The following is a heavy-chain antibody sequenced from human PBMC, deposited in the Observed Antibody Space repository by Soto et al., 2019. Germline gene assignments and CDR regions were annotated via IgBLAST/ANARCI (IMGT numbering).Heavy chain of an antibody. D-gene: IGHD5-18*01. J-gene: IGHJ4*02. V-gene: IGHV4-34*01. CDR3: ARALGYTYGHLPIDY. Sequence: SETLSLTCAVYGGSFSGYYWSWIRQPPGKGLEWIGEINHSGSTNYNPSLKSRVTISVDTSKNQFSLKLSSVSAADTAVYYCARALGYTYGHLPIDYWGQGTLVTVSS. CDR2: INHSGST. CDR1: GGSFSGYY.